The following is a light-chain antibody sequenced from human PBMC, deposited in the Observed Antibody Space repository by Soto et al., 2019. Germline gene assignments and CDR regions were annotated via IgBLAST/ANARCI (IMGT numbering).Light chain of an antibody. CDR1: QSISGTY. V-gene: IGKV3-20*01. CDR3: QHYNSYSEA. J-gene: IGKJ1*01. Sequence: DTVLTQSPGTLSLTSGERATLSCRASQSISGTYLAWYQQKPGQSPRLLIYSASTRAPGIPDRFSGSGSGTDFTLTISRLEPEDFATYYCQHYNSYSEAFGQGTKVELK. CDR2: SAS.